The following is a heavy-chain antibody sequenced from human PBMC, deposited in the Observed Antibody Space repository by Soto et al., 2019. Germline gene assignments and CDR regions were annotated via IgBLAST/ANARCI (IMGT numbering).Heavy chain of an antibody. V-gene: IGHV3-15*01. CDR1: GFTFSDAW. CDR3: TTGXSGGSCYSFGYYYGMDV. CDR2: IKSKTDGGTT. J-gene: IGHJ6*02. Sequence: GGSLRLSCAASGFTFSDAWMSWVRQAPGKGLEWVGRIKSKTDGGTTDYAAPVKGRFTISRDDSKNTLYLQMNSLKTEDTAVYYCTTGXSGGSCYSFGYYYGMDVWGQGTTVTVSS. D-gene: IGHD2-15*01.